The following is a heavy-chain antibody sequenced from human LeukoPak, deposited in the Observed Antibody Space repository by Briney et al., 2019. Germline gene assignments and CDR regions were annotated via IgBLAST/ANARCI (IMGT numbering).Heavy chain of an antibody. J-gene: IGHJ6*04. D-gene: IGHD3-10*01. CDR2: IIPIFETA. CDR3: ARGSQEVRGLFMTPYYYYDMHV. Sequence: SVKVSCKTSGGIFNGYAISWVRQAPGQGLEWLGVIIPIFETANYAQKFQGRVTISADESTSTAYMELSSLRSEDTAMYYCARGSQEVRGLFMTPYYYYDMHVWGKGTTVTVSS. V-gene: IGHV1-69*13. CDR1: GGIFNGYA.